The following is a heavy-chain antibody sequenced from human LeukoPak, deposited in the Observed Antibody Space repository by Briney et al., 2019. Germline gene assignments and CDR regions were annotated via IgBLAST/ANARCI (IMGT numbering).Heavy chain of an antibody. CDR1: GFTFSSYW. V-gene: IGHV3-7*03. D-gene: IGHD3-16*01. Sequence: GSLILSCAASGFTFSSYWMNWARQAPGKGLEWVASINHNGNVNYYVDSVKGRFTISRDNAKNSLYLQMSNLRAEDTAVYFCARGGGLDVGGQGATVTVSS. J-gene: IGHJ6*02. CDR2: INHNGNVN. CDR3: ARGGGLDV.